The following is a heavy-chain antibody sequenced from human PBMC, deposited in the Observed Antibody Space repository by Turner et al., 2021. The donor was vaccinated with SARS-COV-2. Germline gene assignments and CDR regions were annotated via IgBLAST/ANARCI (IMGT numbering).Heavy chain of an antibody. D-gene: IGHD1-26*01. CDR3: ARGSGSSPDFDY. J-gene: IGHJ4*02. Sequence: EVQLVESGGGVVQPGGSLRLSCAASGFTFSSYWMHWVRQAPGKGLVWVSRINSDGSSTSTSYADSVKGRFTISRDSAKNTLYLQMKGLRAEDTAVYYCARGSGSSPDFDYWGQGTLVTVSS. CDR2: INSDGSSTST. CDR1: GFTFSSYW. V-gene: IGHV3-74*01.